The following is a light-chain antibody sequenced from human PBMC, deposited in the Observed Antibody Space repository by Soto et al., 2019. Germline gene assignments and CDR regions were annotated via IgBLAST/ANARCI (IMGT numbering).Light chain of an antibody. CDR3: QQYYSSPPT. CDR1: QSVLYSSNNKNN. J-gene: IGKJ2*01. V-gene: IGKV4-1*01. Sequence: DIVMTQSPDSLAVSLGERATINCKSSQSVLYSSNNKNNLAWYQQKPGQPPKLLISWTSTRESGVPDRFSGSGSGTDFTRTISSLQAEDVAVYYCQQYYSSPPTFGQGTKLEIK. CDR2: WTS.